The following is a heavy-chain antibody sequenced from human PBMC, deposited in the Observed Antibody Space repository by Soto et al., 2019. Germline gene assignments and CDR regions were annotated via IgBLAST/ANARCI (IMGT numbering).Heavy chain of an antibody. D-gene: IGHD5-12*01. CDR1: GGSISSYY. V-gene: IGHV4-59*01. CDR3: ARVYSGYDLGYFDY. Sequence: SETLSLTCTVSGGSISSYYWSWIRQPPGKGLEWIGYIYYSGSTNYNPSLKSRVTISVDTSKNQFSLKLSSVTAADTAVYYCARVYSGYDLGYFDYWGQGTLVTVSS. J-gene: IGHJ4*02. CDR2: IYYSGST.